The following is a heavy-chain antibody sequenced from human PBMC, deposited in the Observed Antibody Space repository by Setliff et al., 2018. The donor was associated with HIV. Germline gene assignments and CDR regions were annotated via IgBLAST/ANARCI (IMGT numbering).Heavy chain of an antibody. CDR3: AREGGSSGYCGYFDY. D-gene: IGHD3-22*01. CDR2: IKTKTDGGTT. CDR1: GFTFSDAW. Sequence: GSLRLSCAASGFTFSDAWMSWVRHAPGKGLEWVGRIKTKTDGGTTEYGAPVKGRFTISRDDSKNTLYLQMGSLPAEDTAVYYCAREGGSSGYCGYFDYWGQGTLVTVSS. J-gene: IGHJ4*02. V-gene: IGHV3-15*01.